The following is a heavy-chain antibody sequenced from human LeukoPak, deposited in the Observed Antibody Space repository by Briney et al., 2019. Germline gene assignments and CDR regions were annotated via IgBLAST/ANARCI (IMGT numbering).Heavy chain of an antibody. Sequence: PGGSLRLSCAASGFTFSSYSMNWVRQAPGKGLEWVSSISSSSSYIYYADSVKGRFTISRDNAKNSLYLQMNSLRAEDTAVYYRASTLHVVVPAAIGYFDYWGQGTLVTVSS. CDR1: GFTFSSYS. V-gene: IGHV3-21*01. D-gene: IGHD2-2*02. J-gene: IGHJ4*02. CDR3: ASTLHVVVPAAIGYFDY. CDR2: ISSSSSYI.